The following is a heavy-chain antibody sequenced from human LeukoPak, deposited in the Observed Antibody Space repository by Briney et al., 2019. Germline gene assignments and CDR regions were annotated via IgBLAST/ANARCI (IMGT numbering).Heavy chain of an antibody. CDR3: ARRAGAYSHPYDY. D-gene: IGHD4/OR15-4a*01. CDR1: EFTFSSYA. V-gene: IGHV3-48*04. CDR2: ISSSGSTI. J-gene: IGHJ4*02. Sequence: GGSLRLSCAASEFTFSSYAMNWVRQAPGKGLEWVSYISSSGSTIYYADSVKGRFTISRDNAKNSLYLQMNSLRAEDTAVYYCARRAGAYSHPYDYWGQGTLVTVSS.